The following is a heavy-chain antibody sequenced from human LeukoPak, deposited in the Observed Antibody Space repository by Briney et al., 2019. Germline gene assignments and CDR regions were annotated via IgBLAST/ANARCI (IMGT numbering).Heavy chain of an antibody. CDR2: IYYSGST. CDR1: GGSISSSSYY. V-gene: IGHV4-39*01. J-gene: IGHJ6*02. CDR3: ARHTPGGMDV. Sequence: PSETLSLTCTVSGGSISSSSYYWGWIRQPPGTGLERIGSIYYSGSTYYNPSLKSRVTISVDTSKNQFSLKLSSVTAADTAVYYCARHTPGGMDVWGQGTTVTVSS. D-gene: IGHD3-10*01.